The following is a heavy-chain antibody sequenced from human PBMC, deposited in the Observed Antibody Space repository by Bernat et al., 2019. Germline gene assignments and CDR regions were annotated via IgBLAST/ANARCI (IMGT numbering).Heavy chain of an antibody. J-gene: IGHJ4*02. D-gene: IGHD2-15*01. CDR3: ARDVPNCSGAACSPNFFDY. V-gene: IGHV3-48*02. CDR1: GFAFSDHG. Sequence: EVQLVESGGGLVQPGGSLRLSCAASGFAFSDHGMNWVRQAPGKGLEWVSYISSRISTIYYEDSVKGRFTISRGNAKNSLYLQMNSLRDGDTAVYYCARDVPNCSGAACSPNFFDYWGQGILVTVSS. CDR2: ISSRISTI.